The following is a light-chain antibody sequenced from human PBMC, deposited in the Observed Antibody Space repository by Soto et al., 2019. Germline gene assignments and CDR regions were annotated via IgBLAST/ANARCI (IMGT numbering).Light chain of an antibody. Sequence: EMVMTQSPATLSASPGERASLSCSASQSVRSNLAWYQQKPGQAPRLLIYGASTRATGIPARFSGSGSGTEFTLTISSLQSEDFAVYYCHQYNHWLTWTFGQGTKVDIK. V-gene: IGKV3-15*01. CDR3: HQYNHWLTWT. J-gene: IGKJ1*01. CDR2: GAS. CDR1: QSVRSN.